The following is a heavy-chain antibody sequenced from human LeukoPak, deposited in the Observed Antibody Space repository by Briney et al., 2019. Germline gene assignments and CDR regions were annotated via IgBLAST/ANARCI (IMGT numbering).Heavy chain of an antibody. CDR1: GGTFSSYA. J-gene: IGHJ4*02. V-gene: IGHV1-69*13. Sequence: GASVKVSCKASGGTFSSYAISWVRQAPGQGLEWMGGIIPIFGTANYAQKFQGRVTITADESTSTAYMELSSLRSEDTAVYYCACVTRYYYDSSGRSFFDYWGQGTLVTVSS. CDR2: IIPIFGTA. CDR3: ACVTRYYYDSSGRSFFDY. D-gene: IGHD3-22*01.